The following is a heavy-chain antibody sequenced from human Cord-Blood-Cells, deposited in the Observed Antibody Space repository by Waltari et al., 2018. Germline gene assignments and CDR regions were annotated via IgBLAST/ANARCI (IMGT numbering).Heavy chain of an antibody. V-gene: IGHV4-34*01. CDR2: INHSGST. CDR3: ARGGEQLIYWYFDL. CDR1: GGSFSGYY. D-gene: IGHD6-6*01. J-gene: IGHJ2*01. Sequence: QVQLQQWGAGLLKPSETLSLTCAVYGGSFSGYYWSWIRQPPGKGLEWIGEINHSGSTNYNPSLKGRVTISVDTSKNQFSLKLSSVTAADTAVYYCARGGEQLIYWYFDLWGRGTLVTVSS.